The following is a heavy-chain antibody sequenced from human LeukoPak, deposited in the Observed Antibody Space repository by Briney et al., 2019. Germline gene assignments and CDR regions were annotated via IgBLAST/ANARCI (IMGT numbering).Heavy chain of an antibody. CDR3: ARGKSYYYGSSGYYPYYFDY. CDR2: INHSGST. Sequence: ASETLSLTCAVYGGSFSGYYWSWIRQPPGKGLEWIGEINHSGSTNYNPSLKSRVTISVDTSKNQFSLKLSSVTAADTAVYYCARGKSYYYGSSGYYPYYFDYWGQGTLVTVSS. CDR1: GGSFSGYY. V-gene: IGHV4-34*01. D-gene: IGHD3-22*01. J-gene: IGHJ4*02.